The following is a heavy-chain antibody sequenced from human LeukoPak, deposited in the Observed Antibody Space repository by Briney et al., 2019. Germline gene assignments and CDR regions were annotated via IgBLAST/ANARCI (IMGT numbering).Heavy chain of an antibody. Sequence: SQTLSLTCAISGDSVSSNNGAWNWIRQSPSRGLEWLGRTYYRSKWYNDYAASIQGRITINPDTSKNQFSLQLYSVTPEDTAVYYCARDVGTIGWHTFDYWGQGTLVTVSS. CDR1: GDSVSSNNGA. V-gene: IGHV6-1*01. CDR2: TYYRSKWYN. D-gene: IGHD6-19*01. J-gene: IGHJ4*02. CDR3: ARDVGTIGWHTFDY.